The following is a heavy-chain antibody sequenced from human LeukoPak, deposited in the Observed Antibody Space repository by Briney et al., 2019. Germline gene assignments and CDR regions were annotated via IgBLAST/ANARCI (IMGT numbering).Heavy chain of an antibody. D-gene: IGHD3-22*01. CDR2: ISGSGGST. V-gene: IGHV3-23*01. J-gene: IGHJ4*02. CDR3: AKTTGNYYKYFDD. Sequence: PGGSLRLSCAASGFTFSSYVMSWVRQAPGKGLEWVSSISGSGGSTYYADSVRGRFTISRDNSKNTLYVQMNSLRAKDTAVYFCAKTTGNYYKYFDDWGQGTLVTVSS. CDR1: GFTFSSYV.